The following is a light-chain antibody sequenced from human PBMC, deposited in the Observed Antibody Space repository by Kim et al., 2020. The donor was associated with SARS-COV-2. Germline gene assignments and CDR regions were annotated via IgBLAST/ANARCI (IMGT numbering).Light chain of an antibody. J-gene: IGKJ4*01. V-gene: IGKV3-15*01. Sequence: VPPGERATRAGRASRSVSSNLAWYQQKPGQAPRILIYGASTRATDIPARFSGSGSGTEFTLTISSLQSEDFVVYYCQQYNNWPLTFGGGTKVDIK. CDR1: RSVSSN. CDR2: GAS. CDR3: QQYNNWPLT.